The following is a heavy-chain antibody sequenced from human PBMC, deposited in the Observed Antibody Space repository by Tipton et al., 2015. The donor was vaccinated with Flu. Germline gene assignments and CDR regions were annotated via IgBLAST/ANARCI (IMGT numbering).Heavy chain of an antibody. D-gene: IGHD2-15*01. CDR1: GGSISSSSYY. Sequence: TLSLTCTVSGGSISSSSYYWGWNRQPPGKGLEWIGSIYYSGSTYYNPSLKSRVTISVDTSKNQFSLKLSSVTAADTAVYYCATKEVSYCSGGSCYSYYFDYWGQGTLVTVSS. CDR3: ATKEVSYCSGGSCYSYYFDY. J-gene: IGHJ4*02. V-gene: IGHV4-39*01. CDR2: IYYSGST.